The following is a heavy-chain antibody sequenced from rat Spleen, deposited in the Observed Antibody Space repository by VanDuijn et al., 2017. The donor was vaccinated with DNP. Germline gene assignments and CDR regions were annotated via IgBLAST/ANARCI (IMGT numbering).Heavy chain of an antibody. J-gene: IGHJ1*01. D-gene: IGHD1-2*01. V-gene: IGHV5-25*01. CDR1: GFTFSNYY. CDR2: ISPSGSRT. Sequence: EVQLVESGGDLVQPGRSLKVSCVASGFTFSNYYMAWVRQAPKKGLEWVAAISPSGSRTYYPDSVKGRFTISRDDAKSGLYLQMNSLKSEDTATYYCARGSSSIYWYFDFWGPGTMVTVSS. CDR3: ARGSSSIYWYFDF.